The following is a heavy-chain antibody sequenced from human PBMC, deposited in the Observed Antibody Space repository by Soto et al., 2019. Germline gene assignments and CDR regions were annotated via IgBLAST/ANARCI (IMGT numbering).Heavy chain of an antibody. Sequence: ASVKVSCKASGYTFTSYGISWVRQAPGQGLEWMGWISAYNGNTNYAQKLQGRVTMTTDTSTSTAYMELRSLRSDDTVVYYCARDLSGYDYSDYWGQGTLVTVSS. D-gene: IGHD5-12*01. CDR1: GYTFTSYG. J-gene: IGHJ4*02. V-gene: IGHV1-18*01. CDR3: ARDLSGYDYSDY. CDR2: ISAYNGNT.